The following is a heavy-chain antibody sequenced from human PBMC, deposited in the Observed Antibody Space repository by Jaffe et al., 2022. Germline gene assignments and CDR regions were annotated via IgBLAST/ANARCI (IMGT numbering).Heavy chain of an antibody. Sequence: QVQLVQSGAEVKKPGASVKVSCKASGYTFTGYYMHWVRQAPGQGLEWMGRINPNSGGTNYAQKFQGRVTMTRDTSISTAYMELSRLRSDDTAVYYCARVLAAAGITQLFDYWGQGTLVTVSS. V-gene: IGHV1-2*06. CDR1: GYTFTGYY. CDR3: ARVLAAAGITQLFDY. J-gene: IGHJ4*02. CDR2: INPNSGGT. D-gene: IGHD6-13*01.